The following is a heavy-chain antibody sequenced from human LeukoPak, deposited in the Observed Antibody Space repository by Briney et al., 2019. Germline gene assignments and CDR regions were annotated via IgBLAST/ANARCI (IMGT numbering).Heavy chain of an antibody. V-gene: IGHV3-23*01. J-gene: IGHJ4*02. CDR3: AKGGVNFWSGYCFDN. CDR2: ISGGGDST. D-gene: IGHD3-3*01. CDR1: GFTFSSYW. Sequence: GGSLRLSCAASGFTFSSYWMHWVRQAPGKGLEWVSAISGGGDSTYSAGSVQGRFTISRDNSENTLYLQMNSLRAEDTAVYYCAKGGVNFWSGYCFDNWGQGTLVTVSS.